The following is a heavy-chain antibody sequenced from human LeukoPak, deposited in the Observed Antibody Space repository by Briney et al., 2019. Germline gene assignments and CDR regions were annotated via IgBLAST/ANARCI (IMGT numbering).Heavy chain of an antibody. CDR3: ARSNNWNYESLDY. CDR2: INHSGST. V-gene: IGHV4-34*01. CDR1: GGSFSGYY. Sequence: PSETQSLTCAVYGGSFSGYYWSWIRQPPGKGLEWIGEINHSGSTNYNPSLKSRVTISVDTSKNQFSLKLSSVTAADTAVYYCARSNNWNYESLDYWGQGTLVTVSS. D-gene: IGHD1-7*01. J-gene: IGHJ4*02.